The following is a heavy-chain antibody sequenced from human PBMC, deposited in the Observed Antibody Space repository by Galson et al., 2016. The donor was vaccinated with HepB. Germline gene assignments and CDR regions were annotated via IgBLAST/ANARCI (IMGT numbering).Heavy chain of an antibody. CDR1: GLSLSTSGVG. D-gene: IGHD5-24*01. CDR2: VYWDDDK. J-gene: IGHJ6*02. Sequence: PALVKPTHNLTLTCSVSGLSLSTSGVGVGWIRQPPGKALEWLALVYWDDDKRYSQSLKNRLTVTKDTSKNQVVLTMTNMDPVDSGTYYCARIRRGGYNPMDVWGQGTTVTVSS. V-gene: IGHV2-5*02. CDR3: ARIRRGGYNPMDV.